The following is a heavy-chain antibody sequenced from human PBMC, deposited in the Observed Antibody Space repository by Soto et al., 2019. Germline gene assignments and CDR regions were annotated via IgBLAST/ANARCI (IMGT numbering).Heavy chain of an antibody. V-gene: IGHV4-4*02. Sequence: QVQLQEPGPGLVKHSGTLSLTCAVSGGSFSSNNCWTWVRQPPGQGLEWIGEIYRTGSTNYKQSLKRRVTISLNTSETHFSLKVTFLTAADTAVYYCASRDPGTSVDDWGQGTLVTVSS. CDR1: GGSFSSNNC. CDR3: ASRDPGTSVDD. CDR2: IYRTGST. J-gene: IGHJ4*02. D-gene: IGHD1-7*01.